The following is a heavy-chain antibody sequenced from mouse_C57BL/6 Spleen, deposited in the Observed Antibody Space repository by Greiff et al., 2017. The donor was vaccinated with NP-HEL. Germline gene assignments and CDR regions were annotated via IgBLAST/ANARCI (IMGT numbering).Heavy chain of an antibody. V-gene: IGHV1-64*01. CDR2: IHPNSGST. CDR3: ARCYYGSRGGNAMDY. J-gene: IGHJ4*01. Sequence: QVQLQQPGAELVKPGASVKLSCKASGYTFTSYWMHWVKQRPGQGLEWIGMIHPNSGSTNYNEKFKSKATLTVDKSSSTAYMQLSSLTSEDSAVYYCARCYYGSRGGNAMDYWGQGTSVTVSS. D-gene: IGHD1-1*01. CDR1: GYTFTSYW.